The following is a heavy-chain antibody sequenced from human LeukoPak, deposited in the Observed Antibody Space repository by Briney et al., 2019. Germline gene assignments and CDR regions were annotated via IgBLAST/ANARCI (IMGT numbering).Heavy chain of an antibody. CDR2: ISYSGSI. J-gene: IGHJ4*02. V-gene: IGHV4-34*01. D-gene: IGHD5-18*01. Sequence: SETLSLTCAVYGGSFSVHYWSWIRHPPGKGLEWIAEISYSGSIDYNPSLKSRVTISVDKSKNQFSLSLTYVTAADMAVYYCARYDVETDMVMIDSWGQGTLVTVSS. CDR3: ARYDVETDMVMIDS. CDR1: GGSFSVHY.